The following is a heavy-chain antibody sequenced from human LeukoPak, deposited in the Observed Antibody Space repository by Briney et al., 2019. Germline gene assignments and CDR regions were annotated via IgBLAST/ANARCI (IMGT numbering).Heavy chain of an antibody. V-gene: IGHV4-59*01. CDR2: LYYSLNT. J-gene: IGHJ4*02. CDR1: GGSIGDYY. D-gene: IGHD7-27*01. Sequence: PSETLSLTCTVSGGSIGDYYWSWIRQPPGKGLEWIGYLYYSLNTNYSPSLKSRVTISADTSKTQVYLKLTSVTAADTAVYYCARDGPGDVGFDYWGQGTLVTVSS. CDR3: ARDGPGDVGFDY.